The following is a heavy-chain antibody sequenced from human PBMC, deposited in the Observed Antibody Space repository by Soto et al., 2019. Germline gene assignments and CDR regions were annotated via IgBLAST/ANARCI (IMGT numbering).Heavy chain of an antibody. CDR2: INPNNGDT. V-gene: IGHV1-2*02. D-gene: IGHD5-18*01. CDR1: GYTFISYY. CDR3: ARGDTYDS. Sequence: QVQLVQSGAELKKPGASVKVSCKTSGYTFISYYIHWVRQAPGQGLEWMGWINPNNGDTNYAQKFQGRVTMTRERSISTVYMEVDRLRSDDTAVYYCARGDTYDSWGQGTTVAVSS. J-gene: IGHJ6*02.